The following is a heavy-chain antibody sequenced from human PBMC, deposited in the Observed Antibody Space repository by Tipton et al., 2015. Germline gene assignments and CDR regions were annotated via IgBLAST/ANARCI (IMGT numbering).Heavy chain of an antibody. CDR1: GFTFASYS. J-gene: IGHJ6*02. D-gene: IGHD2-15*01. CDR3: ARFDCSGGSCYSDGMDV. Sequence: SLRLSCAASGFTFASYSMNWVRQAPGRGLEWISYITSSSRTTDYADSVKGRFTIARDNVKKSLYLQMNSLRDEDTAVYYCARFDCSGGSCYSDGMDVWGQGTTVTVS. CDR2: ITSSSRTT. V-gene: IGHV3-48*02.